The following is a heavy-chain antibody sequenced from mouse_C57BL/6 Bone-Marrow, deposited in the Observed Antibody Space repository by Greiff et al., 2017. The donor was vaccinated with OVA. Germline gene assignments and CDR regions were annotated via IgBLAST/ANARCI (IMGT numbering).Heavy chain of an antibody. Sequence: DVKLVESGGGLVKPGGSLKLSCAASGFTFSDYGMHWVRQAPEKGLEWVAYISSGSSTIYYADTVKGRFTISRDNAKNTLFLQMTSLRSEDTAMDYCARWADYDPYFDYWGQGTTLTVSS. CDR3: ARWADYDPYFDY. CDR1: GFTFSDYG. V-gene: IGHV5-17*01. J-gene: IGHJ2*01. CDR2: ISSGSSTI. D-gene: IGHD2-4*01.